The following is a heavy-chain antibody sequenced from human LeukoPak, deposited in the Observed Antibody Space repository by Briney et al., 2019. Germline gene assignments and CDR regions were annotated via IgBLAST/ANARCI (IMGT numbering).Heavy chain of an antibody. CDR3: ARGRYDFWSGYFY. Sequence: SETLSLTCTVSGGSISSSSYYWGWIRQPPGKGLEWIGSIYKTGSTNYSPSLKSRVFISVDTSKNQFSLKLSSVTAADTAVYYCARGRYDFWSGYFYWGQGTLVTVSS. CDR2: IYKTGST. V-gene: IGHV4-39*07. D-gene: IGHD3-3*01. J-gene: IGHJ4*02. CDR1: GGSISSSSYY.